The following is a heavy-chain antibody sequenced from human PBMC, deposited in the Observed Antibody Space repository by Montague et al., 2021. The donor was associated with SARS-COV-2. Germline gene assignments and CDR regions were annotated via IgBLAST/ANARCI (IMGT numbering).Heavy chain of an antibody. CDR1: GFSLSTSGMC. V-gene: IGHV2-70*11. D-gene: IGHD3-10*01. J-gene: IGHJ6*02. CDR3: ARTAGTDYTGYYYYAMGV. CDR2: IDWDDDK. Sequence: PALVKPTQTLTLTCTFSGFSLSTSGMCVSWIRQPPGKALEWLARIDWDDDKYYSTSLKTRLTISKDTSKNQVVLTMTNMDPVDTATYYCARTAGTDYTGYYYYAMGVGGQGTTVTVSS.